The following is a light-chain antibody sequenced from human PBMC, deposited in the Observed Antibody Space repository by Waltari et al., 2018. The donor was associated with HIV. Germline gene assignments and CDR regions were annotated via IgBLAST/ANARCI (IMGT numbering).Light chain of an antibody. Sequence: QSVLTQPPSVSAAPGQKVTISCSGSSSNIGNNFVSWFQQLPGTAPKLLIYDNTRRPSGIPDRVSGSKSGTSATLGITGLQAGDEADYYCGTWDSSLSAWVFGGGTKLTVL. CDR2: DNT. CDR1: SSNIGNNF. CDR3: GTWDSSLSAWV. J-gene: IGLJ2*01. V-gene: IGLV1-51*01.